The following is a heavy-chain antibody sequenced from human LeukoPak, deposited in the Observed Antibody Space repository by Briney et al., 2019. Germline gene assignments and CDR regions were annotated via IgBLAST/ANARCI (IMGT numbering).Heavy chain of an antibody. CDR2: IYYSGST. D-gene: IGHD4-11*01. V-gene: IGHV4-59*12. Sequence: PSETLSLTCTVSGGSISSYYWSWIRQPPGKGLEWIGYIYYSGSTNYNPSLKSRVTISVDTSKNQFSLKLSSVTAADTAVYYCAREVFWSSSNYAREQFYYFDYWGQGTRSPSPQ. CDR1: GGSISSYY. J-gene: IGHJ4*02. CDR3: AREVFWSSSNYAREQFYYFDY.